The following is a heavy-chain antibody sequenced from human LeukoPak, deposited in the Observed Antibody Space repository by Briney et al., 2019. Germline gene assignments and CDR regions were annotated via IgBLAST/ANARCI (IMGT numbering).Heavy chain of an antibody. CDR2: INPNSGGT. Sequence: GASVKVSCKASGYTFTGYHMHWVRQAPGQGLEWMGWINPNSGGTNYAQRFQGGVTMTRDTSISTAYMELSRLTSDDTAVYYCARDRGSYFSDAFDIWGQGTMVTVSS. D-gene: IGHD1-26*01. CDR1: GYTFTGYH. J-gene: IGHJ3*02. CDR3: ARDRGSYFSDAFDI. V-gene: IGHV1-2*02.